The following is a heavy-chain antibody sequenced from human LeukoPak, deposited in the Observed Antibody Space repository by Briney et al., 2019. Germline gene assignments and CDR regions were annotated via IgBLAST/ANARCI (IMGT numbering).Heavy chain of an antibody. CDR3: ARAGNTRFDY. CDR2: ISASGLVT. D-gene: IGHD2/OR15-2a*01. Sequence: GGSLRLSCAASGFTVSSNYMSWVRQAPGKGLEWVSGISASGLVTYYADSVKGRFTISRDSSKNTLYLQMNSLRAEDTAVYYCARAGNTRFDYWGQGTLVTVSS. V-gene: IGHV3-23*01. J-gene: IGHJ4*02. CDR1: GFTVSSNY.